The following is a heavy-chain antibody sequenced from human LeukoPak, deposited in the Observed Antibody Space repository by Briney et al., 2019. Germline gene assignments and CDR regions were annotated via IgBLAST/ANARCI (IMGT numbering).Heavy chain of an antibody. V-gene: IGHV1-46*01. CDR2: IIPSGGST. CDR1: GYSLTSYY. D-gene: IGHD1-26*01. Sequence: GASVKVSCKASGYSLTSYYMHWVRQAPGQGLEWMGIIIPSGGSTSYAQKFQGRVTMTRDTSTSTVYMELSSLRSEDTAVYYCARVGVGGRYYFDYWGQGTLVTVSS. CDR3: ARVGVGGRYYFDY. J-gene: IGHJ4*02.